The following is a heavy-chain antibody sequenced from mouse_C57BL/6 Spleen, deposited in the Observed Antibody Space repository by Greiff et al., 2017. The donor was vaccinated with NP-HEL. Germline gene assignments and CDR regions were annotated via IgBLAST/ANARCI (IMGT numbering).Heavy chain of an antibody. D-gene: IGHD1-1*01. V-gene: IGHV1-14*01. Sequence: VQLQQSGPELVKPGASVKMSCKASGYTFTSYVMHWVKQKPGQGLEWIGYIYPYNDGTKYNEKFKGKATLTSDKSSSTAYMELRSLTSEDSAVYYCTRNYGSSGQDYWGQGTTLTVSS. CDR1: GYTFTSYV. CDR2: IYPYNDGT. J-gene: IGHJ2*01. CDR3: TRNYGSSGQDY.